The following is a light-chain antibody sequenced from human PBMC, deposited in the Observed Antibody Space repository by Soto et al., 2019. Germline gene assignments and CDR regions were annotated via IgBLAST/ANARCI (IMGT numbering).Light chain of an antibody. CDR2: GAS. Sequence: EIVLTQSPGTLSLSPGERATLSCRASQSVSSSYLAWYQQKPGQAPRLLIYGASTRATGIPARFSGSGSGTEFILTISGLEPEDFAVYYCQQHGSSPWMFGQGTKVDIK. V-gene: IGKV3-20*01. CDR1: QSVSSSY. CDR3: QQHGSSPWM. J-gene: IGKJ1*01.